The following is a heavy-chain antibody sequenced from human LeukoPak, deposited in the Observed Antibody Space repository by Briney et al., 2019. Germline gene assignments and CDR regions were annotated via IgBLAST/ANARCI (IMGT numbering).Heavy chain of an antibody. V-gene: IGHV4-30-2*01. CDR2: IYHSGST. D-gene: IGHD3-22*01. CDR3: ARVSGYYDSSGYYDWFDP. J-gene: IGHJ5*02. CDR1: GGSISSGGYS. Sequence: TSETLSLTCAVSGGSISSGGYSWSWIRQPPGKGLEWIGYIYHSGSTYYNPSLKSRVTISVDRSKNQFSLKLSFVTAADTAVYYCARVSGYYDSSGYYDWFDPWGQGTLDTVSS.